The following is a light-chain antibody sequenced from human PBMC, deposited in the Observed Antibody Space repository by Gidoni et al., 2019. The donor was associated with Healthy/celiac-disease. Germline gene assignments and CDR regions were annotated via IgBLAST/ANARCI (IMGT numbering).Light chain of an antibody. CDR3: QQYDNLPLT. Sequence: DIQMTQPPSSLSASVGDRVTITCQASQDISTYLNWYRQTPGKSPKLLFYDASNLETGVPSRFRGSGSGTYFTFPIGGLRPEAIATYYCQQYDNLPLTFXGXTKVEIK. J-gene: IGKJ4*01. V-gene: IGKV1-33*01. CDR1: QDISTY. CDR2: DAS.